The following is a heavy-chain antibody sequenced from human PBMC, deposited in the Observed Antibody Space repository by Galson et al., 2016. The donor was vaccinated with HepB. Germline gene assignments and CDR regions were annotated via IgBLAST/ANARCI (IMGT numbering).Heavy chain of an antibody. CDR3: ARDFLFAHDL. CDR2: IKSKSAGATT. J-gene: IGHJ5*02. D-gene: IGHD3-3*01. Sequence: SLRLSCAASGFTFWNTWLNWVRQVPGKGLEWIGRIKSKSAGATTDYAAPVKGRFTVSRDDSKNTVYLQMNSLKNEDTALYYCARDFLFAHDLWGPGTLVTVSS. CDR1: GFTFWNTW. V-gene: IGHV3-15*01.